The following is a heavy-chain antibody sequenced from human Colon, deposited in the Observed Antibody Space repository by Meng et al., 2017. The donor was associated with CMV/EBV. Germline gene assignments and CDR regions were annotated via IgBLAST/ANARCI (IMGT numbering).Heavy chain of an antibody. CDR3: ARGQVQLGY. D-gene: IGHD6-6*01. CDR2: INWDGGST. V-gene: IGHV3-20*04. CDR1: GFNFIDFQ. Sequence: GESLKISCAGAGFNFIDFQLAWVRQRPGKGLEWVAGINWDGGSTVYVDSVKGRFAISRDNAKNLLYLQMNSLRAEDTAVYYCARGQVQLGYWGQGTLVTVSS. J-gene: IGHJ4*02.